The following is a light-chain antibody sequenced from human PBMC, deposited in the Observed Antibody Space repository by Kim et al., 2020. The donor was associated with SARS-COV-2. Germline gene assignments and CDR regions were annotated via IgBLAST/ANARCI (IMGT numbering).Light chain of an antibody. CDR3: LLYMGGGISV. V-gene: IGLV8-61*01. CDR1: SGSVSTNHY. Sequence: GTVTITSGLSSGSVSTNHYPSWYQQTPGQPPRTLIYYTNTRSSGVPDRFSGSILGNKAALTITGAQADDESDYYCLLYMGGGISVFGGGTQLTVL. CDR2: YTN. J-gene: IGLJ3*02.